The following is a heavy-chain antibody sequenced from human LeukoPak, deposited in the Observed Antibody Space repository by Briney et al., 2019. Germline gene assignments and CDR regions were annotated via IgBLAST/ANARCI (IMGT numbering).Heavy chain of an antibody. D-gene: IGHD3-9*01. CDR2: IKQDGSEK. CDR1: GFTFSDYW. Sequence: GGSLRLSCVASGFTFSDYWMSWVRQAPGKGLEWVANIKQDGSEKYYVDSVKGRFTISRDNAKNSLYLQMNSLRAEDTAVYYCARDLGGSTISGSFDIWGQGTMVTVSS. J-gene: IGHJ3*02. V-gene: IGHV3-7*03. CDR3: ARDLGGSTISGSFDI.